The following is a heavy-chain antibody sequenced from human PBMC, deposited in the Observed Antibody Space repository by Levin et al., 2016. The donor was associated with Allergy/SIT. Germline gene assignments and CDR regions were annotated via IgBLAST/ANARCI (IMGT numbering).Heavy chain of an antibody. D-gene: IGHD2-15*01. CDR2: INPSGGGT. CDR3: ARDGGCSGGSCYYEFDY. J-gene: IGHJ4*02. V-gene: IGHV1-46*01. Sequence: ASVKVSCKASGYTFTSNYMHWVRQAPGQGLEWMGIINPSGGGTNYAQKFQGRVTVTRDTSTRTVYMELSSLRYEDTAVYYCARDGGCSGGSCYYEFDYWGQGTLVTVSS. CDR1: GYTFTSNY.